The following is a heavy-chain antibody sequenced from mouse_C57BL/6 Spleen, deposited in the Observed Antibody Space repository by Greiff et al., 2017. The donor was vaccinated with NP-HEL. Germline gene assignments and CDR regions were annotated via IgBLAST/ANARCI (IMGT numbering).Heavy chain of an antibody. CDR2: IDPSDSET. V-gene: IGHV1-52*01. CDR3: ARSDSSGYYFDY. J-gene: IGHJ2*01. D-gene: IGHD3-2*02. CDR1: GYTFTSYW. Sequence: QVQLQQPGAELVRPGSSVKLSCKASGYTFTSYWMHWVKQRPIQGLEWIGNIDPSDSETHYNQKFKDKATLTVDKSSSTAYMQLSSLTSEDSAVYYCARSDSSGYYFDYWGQGTTLTVSS.